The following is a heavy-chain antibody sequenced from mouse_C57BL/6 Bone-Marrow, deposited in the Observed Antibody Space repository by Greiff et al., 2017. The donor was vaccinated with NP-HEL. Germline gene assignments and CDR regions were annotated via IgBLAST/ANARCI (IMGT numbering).Heavy chain of an antibody. CDR2: IYPGDGDT. Sequence: QVQLQQSGPELVKPGASVKISCKASGYAFSSSWMNWVKQRPGKGLEWIGRIYPGDGDTNYNGKFKGKATLTADKSSSTAYMQLSSLTSEDSAVSICARRGAPAYWGEGTLVTVSA. CDR1: GYAFSSSW. CDR3: ARRGAPAY. V-gene: IGHV1-82*01. J-gene: IGHJ3*01.